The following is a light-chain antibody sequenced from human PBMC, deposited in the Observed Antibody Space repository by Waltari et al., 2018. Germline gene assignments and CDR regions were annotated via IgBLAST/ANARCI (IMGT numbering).Light chain of an antibody. CDR2: GNS. Sequence: QSVLTQPPSVSGAPGQRVTISCPGSRSTTGAGSYLPWYQHLPGTSPKLIIYGNSNRPSGIPDRFSGSKSGTSGSLDITGLQAEDEADYYCQSYDSGLSVLVFGGGTKLTVL. J-gene: IGLJ2*01. CDR3: QSYDSGLSVLV. V-gene: IGLV1-40*01. CDR1: RSTTGAGSY.